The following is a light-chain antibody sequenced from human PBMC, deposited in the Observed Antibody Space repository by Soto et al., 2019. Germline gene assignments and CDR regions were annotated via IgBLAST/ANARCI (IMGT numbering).Light chain of an antibody. J-gene: IGKJ4*01. CDR1: QTVRNNY. V-gene: IGKV3-11*01. CDR2: DAS. Sequence: ELVLTQSPSTLPLSPGQRPTLPCRASQTVRNNYLAWYQQKPGQAPRIXIYDASNRATGIPARFSGSGYGTDFNLTISSLETEDFAVYYCQQRSNWPLTFGGGTKVDIK. CDR3: QQRSNWPLT.